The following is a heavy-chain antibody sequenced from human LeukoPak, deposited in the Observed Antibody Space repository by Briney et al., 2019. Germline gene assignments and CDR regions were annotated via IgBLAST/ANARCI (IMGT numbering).Heavy chain of an antibody. CDR1: GFTFDDYA. J-gene: IGHJ4*02. D-gene: IGHD2-15*01. Sequence: GRSLRLSCAASGFTFDDYAMHWVRQAPGKGLEWVSGISWNSGSIGYADSVKGRFTISRDNAKHSLYLQMNSLRAEDTALYYCAKTPCSGGSCYFDYWGQGTLVTVSS. CDR2: ISWNSGSI. V-gene: IGHV3-9*01. CDR3: AKTPCSGGSCYFDY.